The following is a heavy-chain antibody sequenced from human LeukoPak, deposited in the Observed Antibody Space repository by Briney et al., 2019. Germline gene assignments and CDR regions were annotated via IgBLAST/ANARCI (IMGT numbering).Heavy chain of an antibody. CDR3: LGSGTSYFHY. CDR1: GGSISSSNW. D-gene: IGHD3-10*01. CDR2: IYHSGST. V-gene: IGHV4-4*02. J-gene: IGHJ4*02. Sequence: PSETLSLTCAVSGGSISSSNWWCWVRQPPGKGLEWIGEIYHSGSTNYNPSLKSRVTISVDKSKNQFSLKLGSVTAADTAVYYCLGSGTSYFHYWGQGTLVTVSS.